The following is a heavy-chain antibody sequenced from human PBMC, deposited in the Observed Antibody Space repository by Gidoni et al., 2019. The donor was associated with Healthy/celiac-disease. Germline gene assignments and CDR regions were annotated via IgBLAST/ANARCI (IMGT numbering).Heavy chain of an antibody. CDR3: ASYRVGDDY. V-gene: IGHV1-69*06. CDR2: IIPICCTA. D-gene: IGHD3-16*01. J-gene: IGHJ4*02. Sequence: QVQLLRSGAEVTKPGSSVKFSCRASGGTLSSYAISGVRQAPGQGLEWMGGIIPICCTANYAQKFQGRVTITADKSTSTAYMELSSLRSEDTAVYYCASYRVGDDYWGQGTLVTVSS. CDR1: GGTLSSYA.